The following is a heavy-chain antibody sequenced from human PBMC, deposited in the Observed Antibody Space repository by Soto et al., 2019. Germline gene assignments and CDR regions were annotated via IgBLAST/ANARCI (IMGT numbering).Heavy chain of an antibody. D-gene: IGHD3-10*01. CDR1: GGSINNYY. CDR3: ARVWGGAFDI. J-gene: IGHJ3*02. CDR2: IFYSGIT. V-gene: IGHV4-59*01. Sequence: QVQLQESGPGLVKPSETLSLTCTVSGGSINNYYWSWIRQPPGKGLEWIGYIFYSGITNYNPSLKSRVTISVDTSKNQFSLKLRSVTAADTAVYYCARVWGGAFDIWGQGTMVTVSS.